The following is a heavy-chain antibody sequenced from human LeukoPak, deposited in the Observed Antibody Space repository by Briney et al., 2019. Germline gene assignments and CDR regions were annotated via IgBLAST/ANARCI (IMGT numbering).Heavy chain of an antibody. CDR3: ARMRIAAAGNDAFDI. Sequence: ASVKVSCKASGYTFTSYDINWVRQATGQGLEWMGWMNPNSGNTGYAQKFQGRVTITRNTSISTAYMELSSLRSEDTAVYYCARMRIAAAGNDAFDIWGQGTMVTVSS. V-gene: IGHV1-8*03. D-gene: IGHD6-13*01. CDR1: GYTFTSYD. CDR2: MNPNSGNT. J-gene: IGHJ3*02.